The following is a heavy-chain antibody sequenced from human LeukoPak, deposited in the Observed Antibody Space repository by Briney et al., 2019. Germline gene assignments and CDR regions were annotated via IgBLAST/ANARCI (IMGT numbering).Heavy chain of an antibody. CDR1: GFTFSSNW. D-gene: IGHD4-17*01. CDR2: IKEDGSEK. Sequence: GGSLRLSCAASGFTFSSNWMSWVRQAPGKGLEWVANIKEDGSEKYYVDSVKGRFTISRDNAKNSLYLQMNSLRAEDTAVYYCARDRDYGTFDYWGQGTLVTVSS. V-gene: IGHV3-7*01. J-gene: IGHJ4*02. CDR3: ARDRDYGTFDY.